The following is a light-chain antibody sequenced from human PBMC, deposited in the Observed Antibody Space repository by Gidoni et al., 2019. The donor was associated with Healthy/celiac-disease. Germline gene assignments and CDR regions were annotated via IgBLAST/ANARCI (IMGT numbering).Light chain of an antibody. CDR1: EGISIY. CDR2: DGS. J-gene: IGKJ4*01. Sequence: DIQMSQSPSSLSASVGVRVTITCQASEGISIYLNWYQQKPGKAPKRLINDGSNLETGVPPRFSGNGSGTDFTLTINSLQPEDIATYYCQQYDSLPFTFGGGTKVEIK. CDR3: QQYDSLPFT. V-gene: IGKV1-33*01.